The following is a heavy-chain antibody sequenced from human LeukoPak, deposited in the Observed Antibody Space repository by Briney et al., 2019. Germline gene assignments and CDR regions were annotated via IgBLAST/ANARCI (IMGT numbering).Heavy chain of an antibody. V-gene: IGHV3-23*01. J-gene: IGHJ3*02. CDR1: GFTFSSYA. Sequence: PGGSLRLSCAASGFTFSSYAMSWVRQAPGKGLEWVSAISGSGGSTYYADSVKGRSTISRDNSKNTLYLQMNSLRAEDTAVYYCARDSEYSSSFAFDIWGQGTMVTVSS. CDR3: ARDSEYSSSFAFDI. D-gene: IGHD6-13*01. CDR2: ISGSGGST.